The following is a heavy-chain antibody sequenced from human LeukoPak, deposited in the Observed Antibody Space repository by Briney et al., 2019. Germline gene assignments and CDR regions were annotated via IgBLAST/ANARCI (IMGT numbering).Heavy chain of an antibody. CDR2: VDPEDGET. Sequence: VKVSCKASGYTFTDYYMHWVQQAPGKGLEWMGRVDPEDGETIYTEKFQGRVTITADTSTDTAYMELSSLRSEDTAVYYCANNWDAFDIWGQGTMVTVSS. CDR3: ANNWDAFDI. J-gene: IGHJ3*02. D-gene: IGHD1-1*01. CDR1: GYTFTDYY. V-gene: IGHV1-69-2*01.